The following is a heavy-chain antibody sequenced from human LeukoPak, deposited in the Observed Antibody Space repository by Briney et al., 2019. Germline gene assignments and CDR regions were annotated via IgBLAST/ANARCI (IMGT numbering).Heavy chain of an antibody. D-gene: IGHD1-26*01. Sequence: PSEALSLTCTVSGGSISSYYWSWIRQPAGKGLEWIGRIYTSGSTNYNPSHKSRVTISVDTSKNQFSLKLSSVTAADTAVYYCARDLLRAFDYWGQGTLVTVSS. CDR1: GGSISSYY. J-gene: IGHJ4*02. CDR2: IYTSGST. V-gene: IGHV4-4*07. CDR3: ARDLLRAFDY.